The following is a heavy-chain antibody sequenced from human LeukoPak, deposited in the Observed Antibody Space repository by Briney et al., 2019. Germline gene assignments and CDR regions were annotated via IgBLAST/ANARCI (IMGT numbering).Heavy chain of an antibody. V-gene: IGHV3-30*18. D-gene: IGHD3-22*01. CDR1: GFTFSSYG. Sequence: GGSLRLSCVASGFTFSSYGMHWVRHAPGKGLEWVSVISYDGSNKYYADSVKGRFTISRDNSKTTLYLQMNSLRAEDTAVYYCAKEGYYDSSGYPPLQHWGQGTLVTVSS. J-gene: IGHJ1*01. CDR3: AKEGYYDSSGYPPLQH. CDR2: ISYDGSNK.